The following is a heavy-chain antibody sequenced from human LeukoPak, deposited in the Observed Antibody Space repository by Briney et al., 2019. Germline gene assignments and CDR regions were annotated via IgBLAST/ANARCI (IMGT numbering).Heavy chain of an antibody. J-gene: IGHJ4*02. CDR3: ARDLSGWASMYSYFDF. Sequence: SCKASGYTFTSYYMHWVRQAPGKGLEWVAVISYNGNIIYYADSVKGRFTISRDSSKNTLFLQMNSLRAEDTAVYYCARDLSGWASMYSYFDFWGQGTLVTVSS. D-gene: IGHD6-19*01. CDR2: ISYNGNII. CDR1: GYTFTSYY. V-gene: IGHV3-30-3*01.